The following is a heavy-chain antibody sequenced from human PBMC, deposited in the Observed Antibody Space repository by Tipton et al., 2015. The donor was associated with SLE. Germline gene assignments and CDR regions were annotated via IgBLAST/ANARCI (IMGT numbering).Heavy chain of an antibody. D-gene: IGHD5-12*01. V-gene: IGHV4-38-2*02. Sequence: TLSLTCNVSSGSISSGYYWGWIRQPPGKGLEWIGSIYHSGSTYYNPSLKSRVTISVDTSKNQFSLKLSSVTAADTAVYYCARVDGYSGYDWGAIDYWGQGTLVTVSS. CDR1: SGSISSGYY. J-gene: IGHJ4*02. CDR2: IYHSGST. CDR3: ARVDGYSGYDWGAIDY.